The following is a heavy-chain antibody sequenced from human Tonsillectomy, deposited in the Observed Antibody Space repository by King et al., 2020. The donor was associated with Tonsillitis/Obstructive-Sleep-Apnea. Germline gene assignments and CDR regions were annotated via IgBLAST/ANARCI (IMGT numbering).Heavy chain of an antibody. J-gene: IGHJ4*02. V-gene: IGHV1-2*01. Sequence: VQLVESGADVKKPGASVKVSCKASGYTFTGYFMHWVRQAPGQGLEWMGGINPNIGGSNFAQKFQGRVTCTRDRPNNTAYMELTRLTSDDTAVYYCARVTQGINRAFDHWGRGTLVTVSP. CDR3: ARVTQGINRAFDH. CDR1: GYTFTGYF. D-gene: IGHD4-23*01. CDR2: INPNIGGS.